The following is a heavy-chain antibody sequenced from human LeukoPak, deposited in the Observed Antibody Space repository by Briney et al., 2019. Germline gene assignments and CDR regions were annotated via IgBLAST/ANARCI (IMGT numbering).Heavy chain of an antibody. CDR3: ARDSSSGWYGFYYYGMDV. Sequence: ASVTVSSKASGYTFTGYYMHWVRQAPGQGLEWMGRINPNSGGTNYAQKFQGRVTMTRDTSISTAYMELSRLRSDDTAVYYCARDSSSGWYGFYYYGMDVWGQGTTVTVSS. D-gene: IGHD6-19*01. CDR1: GYTFTGYY. V-gene: IGHV1-2*06. CDR2: INPNSGGT. J-gene: IGHJ6*02.